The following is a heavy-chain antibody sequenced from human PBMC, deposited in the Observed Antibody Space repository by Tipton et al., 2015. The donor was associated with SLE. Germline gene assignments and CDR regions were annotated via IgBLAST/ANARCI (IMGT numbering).Heavy chain of an antibody. CDR1: GGSFSGYY. V-gene: IGHV4-34*01. CDR2: INHSGST. CDR3: ARGVESSGSSGACDI. Sequence: TLSLTCAVYGGSFSGYYWSWIRQPPGKGLEWIGEINHSGSTNYNPSLKSRVTISVDKSKNQFSMKLSSVTAADTAVYYCARGVESSGSSGACDIWRQGTMVTVSS. J-gene: IGHJ3*02. D-gene: IGHD6-6*01.